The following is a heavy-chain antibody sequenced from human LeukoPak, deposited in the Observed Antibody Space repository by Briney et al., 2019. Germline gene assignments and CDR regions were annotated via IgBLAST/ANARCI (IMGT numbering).Heavy chain of an antibody. CDR3: ARYYYDSSGYWVYAFDI. CDR2: ISGSSSYI. J-gene: IGHJ3*02. V-gene: IGHV3-21*01. Sequence: GGSLRLSCAASGFTFSSYSMNWVRQAPGKGLEWVSSISGSSSYIYYADSVKGRFTISRDNAKNSLYLQMNSLRAEDTAVYYCARYYYDSSGYWVYAFDIWGQGTMVTVSS. CDR1: GFTFSSYS. D-gene: IGHD3-22*01.